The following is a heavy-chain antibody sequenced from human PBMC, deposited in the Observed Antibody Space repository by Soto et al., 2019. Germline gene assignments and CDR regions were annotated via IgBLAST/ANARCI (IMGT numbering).Heavy chain of an antibody. D-gene: IGHD3-10*01. CDR1: GYTLTELS. CDR2: FDPEDGET. CDR3: ATTAGLLWFGELFKGVHFDY. V-gene: IGHV1-24*01. Sequence: ASVKVSCKVSGYTLTELSMHWVRQAPGKGLEWMGGFDPEDGETIYAQKFQGRVTMTEDTSTDTAYMELSSLRSEDTAVYYCATTAGLLWFGELFKGVHFDYWGQGTLVTVSS. J-gene: IGHJ4*02.